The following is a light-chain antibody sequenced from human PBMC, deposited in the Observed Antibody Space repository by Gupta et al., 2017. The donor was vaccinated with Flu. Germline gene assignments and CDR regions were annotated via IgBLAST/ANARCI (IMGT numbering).Light chain of an antibody. CDR1: SSNIGTNT. CDR2: DND. V-gene: IGLV1-44*01. J-gene: IGLJ2*01. Sequence: RVTISCSGSSSNIGTNTVNWYQQLPGTAPKLLIYDNDQRPSGVPDRFSGSKSGTSASLAISGLQSEDEADYYCATWDDSLNGVVFGGGTKLT. CDR3: ATWDDSLNGVV.